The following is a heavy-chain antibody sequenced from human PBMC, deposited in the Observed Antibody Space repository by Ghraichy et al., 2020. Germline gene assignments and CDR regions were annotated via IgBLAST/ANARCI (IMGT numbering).Heavy chain of an antibody. J-gene: IGHJ4*02. D-gene: IGHD2-15*01. CDR1: GFTFSLSW. CDR2: INQDGRDK. CDR3: VRGSGREVDH. Sequence: GGSLRLSCASSGFTFSLSWMSGVRQVPGKGLEWVANINQDGRDKYYVGSVRGRFGISRDNAENSLSLQMNSLRVEDTAVYYCVRGSGREVDHWGQGALVTVAS. V-gene: IGHV3-7*01.